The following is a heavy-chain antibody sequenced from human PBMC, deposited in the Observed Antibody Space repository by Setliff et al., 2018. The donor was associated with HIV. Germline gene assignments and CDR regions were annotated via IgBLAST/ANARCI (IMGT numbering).Heavy chain of an antibody. CDR1: GYTFTSYG. D-gene: IGHD3-3*01. CDR3: ARGPWYYNFWSGYSGFDY. V-gene: IGHV1-18*01. CDR2: ISAYNGNT. J-gene: IGHJ4*02. Sequence: ASVKVSCKASGYTFTSYGISWVRQAPGQGLEWMGWISAYNGNTNYAQKLQGRVTMTTDTSTSTAYMALRSLRSDETAVYYCARGPWYYNFWSGYSGFDYWGQGTLGTVSS.